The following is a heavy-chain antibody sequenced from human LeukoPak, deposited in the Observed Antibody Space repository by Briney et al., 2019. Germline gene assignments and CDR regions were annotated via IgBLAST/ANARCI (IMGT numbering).Heavy chain of an antibody. J-gene: IGHJ3*02. CDR2: IIPIFGTT. V-gene: IGHV1-69*05. CDR3: ARDRATTVTKSFAFDI. Sequence: SVKVSCKASGGTFSNYALSWVRQAPGQGLEWMGGIIPIFGTTNYAQKFQGRVTITTDESTGTAYMELISLRSEDTAIYYCARDRATTVTKSFAFDIWGQGTMVTVSS. CDR1: GGTFSNYA. D-gene: IGHD4-17*01.